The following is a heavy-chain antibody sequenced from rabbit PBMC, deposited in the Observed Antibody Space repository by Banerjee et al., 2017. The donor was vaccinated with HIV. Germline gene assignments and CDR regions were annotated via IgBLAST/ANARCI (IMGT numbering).Heavy chain of an antibody. J-gene: IGHJ4*01. CDR2: IYAGDGST. CDR3: ARNGGGAGYGYAFNL. D-gene: IGHD6-1*01. Sequence: QQQLEESGGGLVRPEGSLTLTCTASGFSFSNKYVMCWVRQAPGKGPEWIACIYAGDGSTDYASWAKGRFTISKTSSTTVILQMTSLTAADTATYFCARNGGGAGYGYAFNLWGQGTLVTVS. CDR1: GFSFSNKYV. V-gene: IGHV1S45*01.